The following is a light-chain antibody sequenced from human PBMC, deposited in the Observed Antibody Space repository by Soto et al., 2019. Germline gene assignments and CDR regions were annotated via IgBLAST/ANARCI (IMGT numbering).Light chain of an antibody. CDR1: RDVGSD. CDR2: AAS. CDR3: LQDYGDSWT. Sequence: QMTQSPSSLSASVGEKIIITCRASRDVGSDVSWYQQKPGQAPKLLIYAASNLYTGVPSRFSGSRSGTEFTLTISGXQPEDFASYYCLQDYGDSWTFGQGTKVDIK. J-gene: IGKJ1*01. V-gene: IGKV1-6*01.